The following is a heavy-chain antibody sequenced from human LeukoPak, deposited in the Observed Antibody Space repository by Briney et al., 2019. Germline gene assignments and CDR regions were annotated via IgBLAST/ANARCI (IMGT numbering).Heavy chain of an antibody. Sequence: GGSLRLSCAASGFTFSSHWMHWVRQAPGKGLVWVLRINSDESSTSYADSVKGRFTISRDNAKNTLYLQMSSLRTEDTAVYYCARGGISSGYSLFDYWGQGTLVTVSS. D-gene: IGHD3-22*01. CDR3: ARGGISSGYSLFDY. J-gene: IGHJ4*02. CDR2: INSDESST. V-gene: IGHV3-74*01. CDR1: GFTFSSHW.